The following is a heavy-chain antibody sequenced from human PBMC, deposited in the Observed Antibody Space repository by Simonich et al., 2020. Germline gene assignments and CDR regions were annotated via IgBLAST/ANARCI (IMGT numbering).Heavy chain of an antibody. CDR1: GGSISSSSYY. Sequence: QLQLQESGPGLVKPSETLSLTCTVSGGSISSSSYYWCWLRQPTGKGLAWFGSIYYRGSTDSNPSLTSRVTISVDTSKNQFSLKLSSVTAADTAVYYCARQRVLMVYAIDYWGQGTLVTVSS. D-gene: IGHD2-8*01. V-gene: IGHV4-39*01. CDR2: IYYRGST. CDR3: ARQRVLMVYAIDY. J-gene: IGHJ4*02.